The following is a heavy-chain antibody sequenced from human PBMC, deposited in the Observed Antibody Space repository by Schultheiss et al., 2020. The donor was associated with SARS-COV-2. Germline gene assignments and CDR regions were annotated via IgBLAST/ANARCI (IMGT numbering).Heavy chain of an antibody. CDR2: IGGVDGIT. Sequence: GGSLRLSCAASGFTFSSYAMHWVRQAPGKGLEWVSTIGGVDGITYFADSVKGRFTVSRDNSKNILFLQMNSLRAEDTAVYYCAKQRGYYSDSPGCDSWGQGTLVTAPQ. V-gene: IGHV3-23*01. D-gene: IGHD3-22*01. J-gene: IGHJ4*02. CDR1: GFTFSSYA. CDR3: AKQRGYYSDSPGCDS.